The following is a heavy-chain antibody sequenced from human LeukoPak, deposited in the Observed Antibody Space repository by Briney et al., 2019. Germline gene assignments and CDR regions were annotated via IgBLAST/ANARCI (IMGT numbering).Heavy chain of an antibody. V-gene: IGHV5-51*01. J-gene: IGHJ3*02. Sequence: GESLKISCKGSGYSFTSYWVAWVRQMPGKGLEWMGIIYPRDSDTRYSPSFQGQVTISADKSINTVYLQWSGLKASDTAVYYCARHVTTASAARGFDIWGQGTMVTVSS. CDR2: IYPRDSDT. D-gene: IGHD1-14*01. CDR1: GYSFTSYW. CDR3: ARHVTTASAARGFDI.